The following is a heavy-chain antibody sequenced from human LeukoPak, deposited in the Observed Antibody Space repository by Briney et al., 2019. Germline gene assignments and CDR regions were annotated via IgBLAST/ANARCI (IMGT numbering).Heavy chain of an antibody. Sequence: SETLSLTCTVSGGSISSGSYYRSWIRQPAGKGLEWIRRIYTSGSTNYNPSLKSRVTISVDTSKNQFSLKLSSVTAADTAVYYCARAVAAYYYYYYMDVWGKGTTVTVSS. CDR3: ARAVAAYYYYYYMDV. D-gene: IGHD6-19*01. CDR2: IYTSGST. J-gene: IGHJ6*03. V-gene: IGHV4-61*02. CDR1: GGSISSGSYY.